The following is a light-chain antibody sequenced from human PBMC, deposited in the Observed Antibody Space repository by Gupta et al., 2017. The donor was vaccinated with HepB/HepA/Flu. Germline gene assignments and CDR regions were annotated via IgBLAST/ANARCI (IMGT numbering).Light chain of an antibody. CDR2: EAS. J-gene: IGKJ4*01. CDR1: QDISRS. Sequence: DIQMTKSPSSLSASVGDRVTITCQASQDISRSLNWYQQKPGKAPNLLIYEASTLEIGVPSRFSGSGSGTDFTCTNSSRQPEDIATYYCQQNDKVPLTFGGGTKVEIK. V-gene: IGKV1-33*01. CDR3: QQNDKVPLT.